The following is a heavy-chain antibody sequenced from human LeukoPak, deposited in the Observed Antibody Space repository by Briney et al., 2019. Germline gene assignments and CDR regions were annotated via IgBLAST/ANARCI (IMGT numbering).Heavy chain of an antibody. J-gene: IGHJ4*02. V-gene: IGHV3-53*01. CDR2: IYSGGST. CDR3: ARGVGVTTFDY. Sequence: GGSLRLSCAASGFTVSSNYMSWVRQAPGKGLEWVSVIYSGGSTYYADSVKGRLTISRDNSKNTLYLQMNSLRAEDTAVYYCARGVGVTTFDYWGQGTLVTVSS. D-gene: IGHD1-26*01. CDR1: GFTVSSNY.